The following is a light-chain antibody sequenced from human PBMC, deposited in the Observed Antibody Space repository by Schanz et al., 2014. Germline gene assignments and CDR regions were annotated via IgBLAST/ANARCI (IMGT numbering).Light chain of an antibody. CDR2: GAS. CDR1: QSVTTRS. J-gene: IGKJ2*01. Sequence: EIVLTQSPDTLSLSPGEGVTLSCRASQSVTTRSLAWYQQKPGQAPRLLIYGASIRASGIPDRFSGSGSGTDFTLTITRLEPEDFAVYHCQLYGSSPGYTFGQGTKLEI. CDR3: QLYGSSPGYT. V-gene: IGKV3-20*01.